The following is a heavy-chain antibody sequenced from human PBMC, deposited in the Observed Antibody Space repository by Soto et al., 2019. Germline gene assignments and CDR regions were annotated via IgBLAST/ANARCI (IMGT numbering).Heavy chain of an antibody. Sequence: EGQLLESGGGSVQPGGSLRLSCAASGFTLSKYAMTWVRQAPGKGLEWVSSIHGGGGGTAYADSVKGRCTISRDDSKNTLYLQMNTLRVEDTAVYYCVRDAVTGNGEWDCFDPWGQGTLVTV. V-gene: IGHV3-23*01. J-gene: IGHJ5*02. D-gene: IGHD6-19*01. CDR2: IHGGGGGT. CDR3: VRDAVTGNGEWDCFDP. CDR1: GFTLSKYA.